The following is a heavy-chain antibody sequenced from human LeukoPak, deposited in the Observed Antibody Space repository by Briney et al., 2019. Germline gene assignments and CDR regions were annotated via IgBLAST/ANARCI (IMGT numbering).Heavy chain of an antibody. V-gene: IGHV4-39*01. D-gene: IGHD3-9*01. CDR2: IYYSGST. J-gene: IGHJ3*02. Sequence: SETLSLTCTVSGGSISSSSYYWGWIRQPPGKGLERIGSIYYSGSTYYNPSLKSRVTISVDTSKNQFSLKLSSVTAADTAVYYCAGRPYYDILTGPDGAFDIWGQGTMVTVSS. CDR1: GGSISSSSYY. CDR3: AGRPYYDILTGPDGAFDI.